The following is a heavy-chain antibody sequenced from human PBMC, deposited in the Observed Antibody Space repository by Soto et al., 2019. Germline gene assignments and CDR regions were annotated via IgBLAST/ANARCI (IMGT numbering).Heavy chain of an antibody. J-gene: IGHJ6*02. CDR1: GFTFDDYA. V-gene: IGHV3-9*01. CDR2: ISWNSGII. D-gene: IGHD3-16*01. Sequence: EVQLVESGGGLVQPGRSLRLSCAASGFTFDDYAIHWVRQAPGKGLEWVSSISWNSGIIDYAHSVKGRFTISRDNAKNSLYLQMNSLRAEDTALYYCAKDRSFGGPGGRAGMDVWGQGTTVTVSS. CDR3: AKDRSFGGPGGRAGMDV.